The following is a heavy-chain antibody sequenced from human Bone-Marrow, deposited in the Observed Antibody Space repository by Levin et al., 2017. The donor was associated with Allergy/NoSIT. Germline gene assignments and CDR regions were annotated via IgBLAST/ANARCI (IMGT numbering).Heavy chain of an antibody. Sequence: GESLKISCAASGFTFSSYAMNWVRQAPGKGLEWVSTISPGGGSTYHADSVKGRFTLSRDNSRNTLYLQMNSLRADDTAVYYCAKGDFNTVTYFDSWGQGTLVTVSS. D-gene: IGHD4-17*01. J-gene: IGHJ4*02. CDR3: AKGDFNTVTYFDS. V-gene: IGHV3-23*01. CDR1: GFTFSSYA. CDR2: ISPGGGST.